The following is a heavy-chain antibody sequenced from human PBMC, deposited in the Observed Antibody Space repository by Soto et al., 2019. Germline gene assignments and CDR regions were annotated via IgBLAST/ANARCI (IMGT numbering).Heavy chain of an antibody. V-gene: IGHV4-30-4*01. CDR3: ASFYSSSRFDY. J-gene: IGHJ4*02. D-gene: IGHD6-6*01. CDR2: IYYSGST. CDR1: GGSISSGDYY. Sequence: QVQLQESGPGLVKPSQTLSLTCTVSGGSISSGDYYWSWIRQPPGKGLEWIGYIYYSGSTFYNPSLMSRVTISVDTSKNQCSLKLSSVTAADTAVYDCASFYSSSRFDYWGQGTLVTVSS.